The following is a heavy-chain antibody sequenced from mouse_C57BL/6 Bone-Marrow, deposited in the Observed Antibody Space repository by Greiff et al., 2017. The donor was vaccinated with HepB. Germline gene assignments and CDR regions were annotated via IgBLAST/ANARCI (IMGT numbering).Heavy chain of an antibody. V-gene: IGHV5-4*01. CDR1: GFTFSSYA. CDR3: ARDPIGNSFAY. Sequence: EVHLVESGGGLVKPGGSLKLSCAASGFTFSSYAMSWVRQTPEKRLEWVATISDGGSYTYYPDNVKGRFTISRDNAKNNLYLQMSHLKSEDTAMYYCARDPIGNSFAYWGQGTLVTVSA. J-gene: IGHJ3*01. CDR2: ISDGGSYT. D-gene: IGHD2-1*01.